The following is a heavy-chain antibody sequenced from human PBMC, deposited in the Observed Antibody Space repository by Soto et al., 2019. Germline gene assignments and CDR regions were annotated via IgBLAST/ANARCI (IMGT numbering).Heavy chain of an antibody. CDR3: AREGGSYYFDY. D-gene: IGHD1-26*01. J-gene: IGHJ4*02. CDR2: ISTNVGST. V-gene: IGHV3-64*01. Sequence: GGSLRLSCAASGFTFSSYAMHWVRQAPGKGLEYVSTISTNVGSTYNANSVKGRFTISRDNSKNTLYLQMGSLRAEDMVVYYCAREGGSYYFDYWGQGTLGTVSS. CDR1: GFTFSSYA.